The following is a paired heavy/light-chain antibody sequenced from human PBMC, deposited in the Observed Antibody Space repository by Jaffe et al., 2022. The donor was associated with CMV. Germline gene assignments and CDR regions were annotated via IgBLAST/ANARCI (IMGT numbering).Light chain of an antibody. J-gene: IGKJ5*01. V-gene: IGKV2-29*02. Sequence: DIVMTQTPLSLSVTPGQPASISCKSSQSLLHSDGKTYLYWYLQKPGQSPQLLIYEVSSRFSGVPDRFSGSGSGTDFTLKISRVEAEDVGVYYCMQGIHLPITFGQGTRLEIK. CDR1: QSLLHSDGKTY. CDR3: MQGIHLPIT. CDR2: EVS.
Heavy chain of an antibody. J-gene: IGHJ6*02. CDR2: IWYDGSNK. V-gene: IGHV3-33*01. D-gene: IGHD6-6*01. CDR1: GFTFSSYG. CDR3: ARDQGRPQHLNRRIAARPPDYYYGMDV. Sequence: QVQLVESGGGVVQPGRSLRLSCAASGFTFSSYGMHWVRQAPGKGLEWVAVIWYDGSNKYYADSVKGRFTISRDNSKNTLYLQMNSLRAEDTAVYYCARDQGRPQHLNRRIAARPPDYYYGMDVWGQGTTVTVSS.